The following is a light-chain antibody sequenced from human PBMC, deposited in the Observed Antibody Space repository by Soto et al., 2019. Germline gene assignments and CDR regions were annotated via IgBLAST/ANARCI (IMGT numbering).Light chain of an antibody. CDR3: QQYNSAPLT. CDR2: AAS. J-gene: IGKJ4*01. CDR1: QSISSY. Sequence: IQMTQSPSSLSASVGDRVTITCRASQSISSYLNWYQQKPGKAPKLLIYAASNLQSGVPSRFSGSGYGTDFSLTISSLQPEYFATYYCQQYNSAPLTFGGGTKVDIK. V-gene: IGKV1-39*01.